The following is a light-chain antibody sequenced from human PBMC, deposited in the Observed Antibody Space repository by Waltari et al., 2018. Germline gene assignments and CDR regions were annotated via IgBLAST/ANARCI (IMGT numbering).Light chain of an antibody. CDR3: AAWDDSLNGRYV. V-gene: IGLV1-44*01. CDR1: RYNFGRNT. Sequence: QSVLTQSPSASGTPGQGVTISCSGSRYNFGRNTVNWFQQLPGTAPKLLIYSNNQRPSVVPDRFSGSKSGTSASLAISGLQSEDEADYYCAAWDDSLNGRYVFGTGTKVTVL. J-gene: IGLJ1*01. CDR2: SNN.